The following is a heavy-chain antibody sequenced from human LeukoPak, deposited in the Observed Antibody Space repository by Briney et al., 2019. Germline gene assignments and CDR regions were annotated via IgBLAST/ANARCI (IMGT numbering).Heavy chain of an antibody. V-gene: IGHV4-4*02. CDR1: GGSISNNNW. J-gene: IGHJ4*02. Sequence: SGTLSLTCAVSGGSISNNNWWSWVRQPPGKGLEWIGEIYHSGSTNYNPSLKSRVPISVDKSKDQFSLKVTSVTAADTAVYYCARSLYGSGSYLDYFDYWGQGTLVTVSS. CDR2: IYHSGST. CDR3: ARSLYGSGSYLDYFDY. D-gene: IGHD3-10*01.